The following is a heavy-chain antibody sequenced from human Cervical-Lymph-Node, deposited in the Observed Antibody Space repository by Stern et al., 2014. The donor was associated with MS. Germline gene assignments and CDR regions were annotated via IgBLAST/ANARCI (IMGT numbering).Heavy chain of an antibody. V-gene: IGHV3-23*04. Sequence: VQLVESGGGLVQPGGSLRLSCAATGFTFSDYAMTWVRQAPGKGLEWVSNISVSGDNTYYADSVKGRFTISRDISKNSLYLHMNSLRAEDTAVYYCAKRHSYDAFDIWGQGTMVTVSS. CDR3: AKRHSYDAFDI. D-gene: IGHD2-15*01. CDR1: GFTFSDYA. CDR2: ISVSGDNT. J-gene: IGHJ3*02.